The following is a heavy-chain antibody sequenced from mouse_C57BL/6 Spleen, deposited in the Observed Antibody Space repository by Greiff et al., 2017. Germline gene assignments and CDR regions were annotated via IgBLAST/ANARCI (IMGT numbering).Heavy chain of an antibody. CDR1: GFTFSDYG. CDR3: ARNYGSSYWYFDV. V-gene: IGHV5-17*01. Sequence: EVHLVESGGGLVKPGGSLKLSCAASGFTFSDYGMHWVRQAPEKGLEWVAYISSGSSTIYSADTVKGRFTISRDNAKNTLFLQMTSPRSEDTAMYYCARNYGSSYWYFDVWGTGTTVTVSS. J-gene: IGHJ1*03. CDR2: ISSGSSTI. D-gene: IGHD1-1*01.